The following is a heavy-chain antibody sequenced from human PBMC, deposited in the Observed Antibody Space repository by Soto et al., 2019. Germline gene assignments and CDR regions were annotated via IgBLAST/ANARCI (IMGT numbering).Heavy chain of an antibody. V-gene: IGHV4-30-4*01. D-gene: IGHD3-22*01. CDR1: GGSIRSGDSY. J-gene: IGHJ4*02. CDR2: IYYSGST. Sequence: SETLSLTCTVSGGSIRSGDSYWSWMRQPAGKGLEWIGYIYYSGSTYYNPSLKSRVTISLDTSKNQFSLNLSSVTAADTAVYYCARTHYSDRSGTDYWGQGTLVTVSS. CDR3: ARTHYSDRSGTDY.